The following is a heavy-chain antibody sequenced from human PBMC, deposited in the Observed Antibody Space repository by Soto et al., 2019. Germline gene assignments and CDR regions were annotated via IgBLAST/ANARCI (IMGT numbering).Heavy chain of an antibody. J-gene: IGHJ4*02. CDR3: ARGSEFRGDDIDY. V-gene: IGHV4-61*01. CDR1: GGSVSSGSYY. Sequence: SETLSLTCSVSGGSVSSGSYYWSWIRQPPGKGLEWIGYIYYSGSTNYNPSLKSRVTISVDTSKNQFSLKLSSVTAADTAVYYCARGSEFRGDDIDYWGQGTLVTVSS. D-gene: IGHD5-12*01. CDR2: IYYSGST.